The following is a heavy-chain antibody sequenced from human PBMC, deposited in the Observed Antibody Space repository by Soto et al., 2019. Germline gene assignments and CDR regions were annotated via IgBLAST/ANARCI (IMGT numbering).Heavy chain of an antibody. CDR2: INEDGSVR. Sequence: EVQLVESGGGLVQPGGSLRLSCAASRFTFSNYWMHWVRQAPGKGLVWVSRINEDGSVRNYADSVKGRFTISRDNTDNPLYLQMNSLRADDTAVYYCARDLTALGTPGDDFDYWGQGTLVTVSS. J-gene: IGHJ4*02. D-gene: IGHD1-7*01. CDR3: ARDLTALGTPGDDFDY. CDR1: RFTFSNYW. V-gene: IGHV3-74*01.